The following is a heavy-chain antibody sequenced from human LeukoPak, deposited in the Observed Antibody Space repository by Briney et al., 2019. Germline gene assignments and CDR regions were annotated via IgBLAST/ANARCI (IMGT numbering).Heavy chain of an antibody. Sequence: PGGSLRLSCAASGFTFSSYELNWVRQAPGKGLEWVSYISSSGGSIYYADSVKGRFTISRDNAKNSLNLQMNSLRAEDSSVYYCARDSKSDYGDHGEDYWGQGTLVT. D-gene: IGHD4-17*01. V-gene: IGHV3-48*03. CDR1: GFTFSSYE. CDR2: ISSSGGSI. CDR3: ARDSKSDYGDHGEDY. J-gene: IGHJ4*02.